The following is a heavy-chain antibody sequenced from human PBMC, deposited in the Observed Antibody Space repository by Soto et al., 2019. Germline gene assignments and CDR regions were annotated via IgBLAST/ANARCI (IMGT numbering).Heavy chain of an antibody. J-gene: IGHJ4*02. CDR1: GFTFSDYG. CDR2: ISYDGSDK. V-gene: IGHV3-30*18. Sequence: PGGSLRLSCAASGFTFSDYGMHWVRQAPGTGLEWVAVISYDGSDKYYADSVKGRFTISRDNSKNRLYLQMNSLRAEDTAVYYCANDAPYFDYWGQGTLVTVSS. CDR3: ANDAPYFDY.